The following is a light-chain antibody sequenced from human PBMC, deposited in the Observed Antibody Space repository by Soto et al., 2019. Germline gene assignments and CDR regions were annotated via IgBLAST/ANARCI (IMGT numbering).Light chain of an antibody. J-gene: IGKJ2*02. Sequence: DIVLTQSPGTLSLSPGERATLSCRASQSVSGNYFAWYQQEPGQAPRLLIYAVSGRATGIPDRFSGSGSGTDLTLPISRLEPEDFAVYYCQQYGSSPGTLGQRTTLEIK. CDR3: QQYGSSPGT. V-gene: IGKV3-20*01. CDR2: AVS. CDR1: QSVSGNY.